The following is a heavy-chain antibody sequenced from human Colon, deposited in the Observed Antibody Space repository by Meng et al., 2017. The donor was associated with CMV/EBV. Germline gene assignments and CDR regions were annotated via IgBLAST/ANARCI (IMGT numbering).Heavy chain of an antibody. CDR2: MKVNSGPA. V-gene: IGHV1-8*01. CDR1: GFTFSTYE. D-gene: IGHD5-12*01. Sequence: ASVKVSCKASGFTFSTYEINWVRQAPGQGLEWMGWMKVNSGPAVSARKFQGRVTMTRNTSISTVYMELSSLTSEDTAVYYCARGTGPPKYSNSYYGMDVWGQGTTVTVSS. CDR3: ARGTGPPKYSNSYYGMDV. J-gene: IGHJ6*02.